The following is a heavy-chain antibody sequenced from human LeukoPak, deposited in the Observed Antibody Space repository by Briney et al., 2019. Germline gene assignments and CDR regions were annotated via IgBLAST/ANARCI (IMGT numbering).Heavy chain of an antibody. D-gene: IGHD6-19*01. CDR1: GFTFRTYA. CDR2: IGATGGVT. CDR3: AKIIEVAATGY. J-gene: IGHJ4*02. V-gene: IGHV3-23*01. Sequence: PGGSLRLSCAASGFTFRTYAMTWVRQAPGKGLEWVSSIGATGGVTYYAGSVKGRFTISRDNSKNTLYLQMNSLRAEDTAVYFCAKIIEVAATGYWGQGTLVTVSS.